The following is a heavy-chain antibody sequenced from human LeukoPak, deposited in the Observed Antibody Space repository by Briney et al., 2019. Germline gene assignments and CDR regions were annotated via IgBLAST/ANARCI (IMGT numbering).Heavy chain of an antibody. D-gene: IGHD4-17*01. V-gene: IGHV4-39*01. CDR2: IYYSGST. CDR3: ARHGERVVGLFDY. CDR1: GGSISSSSYY. J-gene: IGHJ4*02. Sequence: SETLSLTRTVSGGSISSSSYYWGWIRQPPGKGLEWIGSIYYSGSTYYNPSLKSRVTISVDTSKNQFSLKLSSVTAADTAVYYCARHGERVVGLFDYWGQGTLVTVSS.